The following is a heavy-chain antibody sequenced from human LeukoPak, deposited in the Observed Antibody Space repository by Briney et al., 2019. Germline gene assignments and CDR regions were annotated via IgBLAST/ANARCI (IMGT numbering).Heavy chain of an antibody. J-gene: IGHJ6*02. CDR1: GGSISSSSYY. Sequence: PSETLSLTCTVSGGSISSSSYYWGWIRQPPGKGLEWIGSIYYSGSTYYNPSLKSRVTISVDTSKNQFSLKLSSVTAADTAVYYCARQARAMVSPGVWYYYGMDAWGQGTTVTVSS. CDR3: ARQARAMVSPGVWYYYGMDA. V-gene: IGHV4-39*01. CDR2: IYYSGST. D-gene: IGHD5-18*01.